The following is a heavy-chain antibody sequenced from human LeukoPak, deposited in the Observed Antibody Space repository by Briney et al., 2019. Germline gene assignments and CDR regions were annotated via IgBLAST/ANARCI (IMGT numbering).Heavy chain of an antibody. J-gene: IGHJ4*02. V-gene: IGHV3-21*01. CDR2: ISSSSSYI. CDR3: ARDTVYCSGGNCYYYFDY. CDR1: GLTFSTYM. D-gene: IGHD2-15*01. Sequence: GGSLRLSCAASGLTFSTYMMNWVRQAPGKGLEWVSSISSSSSYIYYAESVKGRFTISRDNAKNSLYLQMNSLRAEDTAVYYCARDTVYCSGGNCYYYFDYWGQGTLVTVSS.